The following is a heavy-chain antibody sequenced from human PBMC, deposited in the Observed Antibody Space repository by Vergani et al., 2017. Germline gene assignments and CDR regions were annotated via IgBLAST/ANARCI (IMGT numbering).Heavy chain of an antibody. D-gene: IGHD6-19*01. Sequence: EVQLVESGGGLVQPGGSLRLSCSASGFTFSSYAMHWVRQAPGKGLEYVSAISSNGGSTYYADSVKGRFTISRDNSKNTLYLQMSSLRAEDTAVYYCVKSLSRWLMRSDDYWGQGTLVTVSS. V-gene: IGHV3-64D*06. CDR1: GFTFSSYA. J-gene: IGHJ4*02. CDR2: ISSNGGST. CDR3: VKSLSRWLMRSDDY.